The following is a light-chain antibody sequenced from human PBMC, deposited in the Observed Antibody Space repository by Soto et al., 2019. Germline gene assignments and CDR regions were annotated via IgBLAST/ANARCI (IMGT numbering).Light chain of an antibody. CDR1: QSVSTN. CDR2: AAS. CDR3: QQYKNWPIT. Sequence: EIVMTQSPATLSVSPGERVILSCWASQSVSTNLAWYQQKPGQPPRLLIYAASTTATAIPARFSGSGSETDFTLTISSLQSEDFAVYYCQQYKNWPITFGQGTRLEIK. V-gene: IGKV3-15*01. J-gene: IGKJ5*01.